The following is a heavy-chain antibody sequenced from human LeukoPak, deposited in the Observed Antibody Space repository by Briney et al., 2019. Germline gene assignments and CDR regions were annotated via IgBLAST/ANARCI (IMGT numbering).Heavy chain of an antibody. CDR1: GFTFSSYS. CDR2: ISSSSSYI. D-gene: IGHD3-10*01. V-gene: IGHV3-21*01. Sequence: GGSLRLSCAASGFTFSSYSMNWVRQAPGKGLEWVSSISSSSSYIYYADSVKSRFNISRDNAKNSLYLQMNSLRAEDTAVYYCARDLRITMVRGVGYYYYYGMDVWGQGTTVTVAS. CDR3: ARDLRITMVRGVGYYYYYGMDV. J-gene: IGHJ6*02.